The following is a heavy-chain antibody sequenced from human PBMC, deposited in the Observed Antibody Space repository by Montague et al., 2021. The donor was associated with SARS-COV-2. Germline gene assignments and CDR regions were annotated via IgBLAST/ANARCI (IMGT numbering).Heavy chain of an antibody. CDR1: GDSVSSNIAT. CDR2: TYYRSKWYN. CDR3: ARRPVGSKYYFDF. D-gene: IGHD4-11*01. Sequence: CAISGDSVSSNIATWNWIRQSPSRGLEWLGRTYYRSKWYNDYAESAKSRITIDPDTSKHQFSLHLNSVTPEDTAVYYCARRPVGSKYYFDFWGQGTLVTVSS. V-gene: IGHV6-1*01. J-gene: IGHJ4*02.